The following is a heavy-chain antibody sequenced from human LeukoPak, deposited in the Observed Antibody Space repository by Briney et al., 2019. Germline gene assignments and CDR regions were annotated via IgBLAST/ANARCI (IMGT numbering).Heavy chain of an antibody. CDR3: AHGGVTTSGFDY. J-gene: IGHJ4*02. Sequence: SGPTLVKPTQTLTLTCTFSGFSLSTSGVGVGWIRQPPGEALEWLALIYWDDDKRYSPSLKSRLTITKDTSKNQVVLTMTNMDPVDTATYYCAHGGVTTSGFDYWGQGTLVTVSS. CDR1: GFSLSTSGVG. CDR2: IYWDDDK. V-gene: IGHV2-5*02. D-gene: IGHD4-17*01.